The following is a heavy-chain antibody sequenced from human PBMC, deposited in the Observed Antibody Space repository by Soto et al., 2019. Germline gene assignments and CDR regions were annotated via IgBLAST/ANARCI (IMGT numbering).Heavy chain of an antibody. D-gene: IGHD2-2*01. J-gene: IGHJ6*02. V-gene: IGHV1-18*01. CDR1: GYSFTSYG. CDR2: ISPYNGHT. CDR3: ARDLTIVPATHPRLENYGMDV. Sequence: QVQLVQSAGEVKKPGASVKVSCKGSGYSFTSYGISWVRRAPGQGLEWMGWISPYNGHTQFVERFQGRVTMTTDTSTKTAYMELRNLRSDDTAHYYCARDLTIVPATHPRLENYGMDVWGQGTTVIVSS.